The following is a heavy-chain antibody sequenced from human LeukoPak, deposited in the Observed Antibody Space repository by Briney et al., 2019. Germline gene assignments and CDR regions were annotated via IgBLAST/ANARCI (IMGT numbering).Heavy chain of an antibody. V-gene: IGHV4-59*01. Sequence: SETLSLTCTVSGGSISSYYWSWIRQPPGKGLEWIAYISDIGSINYNPSLKSRVTISLDTSKNQFSLKLSSVTAADTAVYYCARGTEDYDILTGYYISAFDIWGQGTMVTVSS. CDR1: GGSISSYY. D-gene: IGHD3-9*01. CDR2: ISDIGSI. J-gene: IGHJ3*02. CDR3: ARGTEDYDILTGYYISAFDI.